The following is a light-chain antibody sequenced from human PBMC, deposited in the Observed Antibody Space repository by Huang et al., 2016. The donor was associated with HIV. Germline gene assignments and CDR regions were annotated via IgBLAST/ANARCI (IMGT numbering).Light chain of an antibody. V-gene: IGKV1-NL1*01. CDR3: QQYHSLPWT. CDR1: QGIGNS. CDR2: ATS. J-gene: IGKJ1*01. Sequence: DIQMTQSPSSLSASVGNRVTITCRASQGIGNSLAWYQQKPEKAPRLLLYATSTLERGVPSRFSGSGSWTHYPLTINTLQPEDIASYYCQQYHSLPWTFGQGTKVEIK.